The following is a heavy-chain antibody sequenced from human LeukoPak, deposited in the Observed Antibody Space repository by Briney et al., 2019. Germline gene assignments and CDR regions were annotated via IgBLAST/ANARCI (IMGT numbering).Heavy chain of an antibody. D-gene: IGHD3-16*01. Sequence: GRSLRLSCAASGFTFDDYAMHWVRQAPGKGLEWVSGISWNSGSIGYADSVKGRFTISRDNAKNSLYLQMNSLRAEDTALYYYAPGRGGATDYWGQGTLVTVSS. CDR2: ISWNSGSI. J-gene: IGHJ4*02. CDR1: GFTFDDYA. V-gene: IGHV3-9*01. CDR3: APGRGGATDY.